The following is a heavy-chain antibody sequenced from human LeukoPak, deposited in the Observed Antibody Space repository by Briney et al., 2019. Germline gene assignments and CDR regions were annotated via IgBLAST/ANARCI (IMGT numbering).Heavy chain of an antibody. CDR2: IYFSGST. CDR3: ARRRGSGRYLDF. D-gene: IGHD3-10*01. CDR1: GGSISSSSDY. V-gene: IGHV4-39*01. J-gene: IGHJ4*02. Sequence: PSETLSLTCSVSGGSISSSSDYWVWIRQPPGKGLEWIGSIYFSGSTDYNPSLKSRVTISVDTSKNQFSQKMISVTAADTAVFYCARRRGSGRYLDFWGQGTLVTVSS.